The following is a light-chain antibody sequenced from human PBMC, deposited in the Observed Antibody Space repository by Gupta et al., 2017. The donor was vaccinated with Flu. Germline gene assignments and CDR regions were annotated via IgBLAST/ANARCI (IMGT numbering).Light chain of an antibody. Sequence: QSALTQPASVSGSPGPSITISCTGTNSDIGSYNYVSWYQQHPGQAHKLLIYYVTKRPAGVATRFSGSKSVDTASLTISVPTEEDAADYYSPSGTSANTLVFGGGTKLTVL. V-gene: IGLV2-14*01. CDR1: NSDIGSYNY. CDR3: PSGTSANTLV. CDR2: YVT. J-gene: IGLJ2*01.